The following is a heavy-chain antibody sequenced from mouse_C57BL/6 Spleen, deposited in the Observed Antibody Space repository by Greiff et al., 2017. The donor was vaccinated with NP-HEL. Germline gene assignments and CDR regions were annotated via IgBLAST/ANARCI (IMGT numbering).Heavy chain of an antibody. J-gene: IGHJ2*01. CDR1: GYTFTSYW. CDR2: IHPNSGST. D-gene: IGHD2-2*01. CDR3: ARSTMVTTGGDY. V-gene: IGHV1-64*01. Sequence: QVQLQQPGAELVKPGASVKLSCKASGYTFTSYWMHWVKQRPGQGLEWIGMIHPNSGSTNYNEKFKSKATLTVDKSSSTAYMQLISLTSEDSAVYYCARSTMVTTGGDYWGQGTTLTVSS.